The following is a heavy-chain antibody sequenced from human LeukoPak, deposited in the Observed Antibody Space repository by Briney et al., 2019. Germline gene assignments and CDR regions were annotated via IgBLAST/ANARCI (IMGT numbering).Heavy chain of an antibody. CDR1: GFTFSSNG. CDR3: AKDHWGY. V-gene: IGHV3-33*06. CDR2: IMYDGTNK. Sequence: GPLTLSCAASGFTFSSNGMHWFRQAPGKGLGGVAVIMYDGTNKYYADSVKGRFTLSRDNSKNTLYLQMNSVRAEDKAVYYCAKDHWGYWGQGTLVTVSS. D-gene: IGHD3-16*01. J-gene: IGHJ4*02.